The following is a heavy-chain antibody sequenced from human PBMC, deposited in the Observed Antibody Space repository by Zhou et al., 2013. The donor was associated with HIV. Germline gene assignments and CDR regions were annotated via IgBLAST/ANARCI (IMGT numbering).Heavy chain of an antibody. CDR2: IMPIFGVT. CDR1: GGAFSRYA. J-gene: IGHJ6*03. V-gene: IGHV1-69*04. Sequence: QVQLVQSGAEVKKPGSSVKVSCKASGGAFSRYAVSWVRQAPGQGLEWMGRIMPIFGVTDYAQKFKGRVTITADKSTSTAYMELSGLRSEDTAVYYCARTSGEFYFYYMSVWGTGTTVTVSS. D-gene: IGHD3-16*01. CDR3: ARTSGEFYFYYMSV.